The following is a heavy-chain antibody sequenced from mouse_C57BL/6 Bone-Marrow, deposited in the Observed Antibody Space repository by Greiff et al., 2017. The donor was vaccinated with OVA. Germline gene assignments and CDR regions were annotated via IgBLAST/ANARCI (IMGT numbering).Heavy chain of an antibody. CDR3: ARGDFHDYGSSYGY. Sequence: QVQLQQSGAELARPGASVKLSCKASGYTFTSYGISWVKQRTGQGLEWIGEIYPRSGNTYYNEKFKGKATLTADKSSSTAYMELRSLTSEDSSVYFCARGDFHDYGSSYGYWGQGTTLTVSS. D-gene: IGHD1-1*01. J-gene: IGHJ2*01. V-gene: IGHV1-81*01. CDR1: GYTFTSYG. CDR2: IYPRSGNT.